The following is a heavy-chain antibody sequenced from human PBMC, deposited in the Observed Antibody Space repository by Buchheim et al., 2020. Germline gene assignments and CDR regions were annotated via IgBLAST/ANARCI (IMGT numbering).Heavy chain of an antibody. CDR3: AREGLPGYSSSCGLY. Sequence: EVQLVESGGGLVQPGGSLRLSCAASGFTFTSYSMNWVRQAPGKGLEWVSYISNTGIIYYADSVKGRFTISRDNAKNSLYLQMNSVRDEDTAVYYCAREGLPGYSSSCGLYWGQGTL. CDR1: GFTFTSYS. D-gene: IGHD6-13*01. J-gene: IGHJ4*02. CDR2: ISNTGII. V-gene: IGHV3-48*02.